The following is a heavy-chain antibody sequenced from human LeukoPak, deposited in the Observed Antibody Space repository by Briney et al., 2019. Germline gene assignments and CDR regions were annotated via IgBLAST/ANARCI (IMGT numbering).Heavy chain of an antibody. D-gene: IGHD2-2*01. J-gene: IGHJ4*02. CDR2: INPNSGGT. V-gene: IGHV1-2*02. CDR3: ARMTIDIVVVPAAILYDY. CDR1: GYTFTGYY. Sequence: ASVKVSCKASGYTFTGYYMHWVRRAPGQGLEWMGWINPNSGGTNYAQKFQGRVTMTRDTSISTAYMELSRLRSDDTAVYYCARMTIDIVVVPAAILYDYWGQGTLVTVSS.